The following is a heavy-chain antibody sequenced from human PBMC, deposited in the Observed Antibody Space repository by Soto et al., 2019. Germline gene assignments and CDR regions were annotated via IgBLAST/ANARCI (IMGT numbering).Heavy chain of an antibody. V-gene: IGHV3-30-3*01. D-gene: IGHD2-2*01. J-gene: IGHJ4*02. CDR2: ISHDGINK. Sequence: GGSLRLCCAASGFTFSSYAMNWVRQAPGKGLEWVALISHDGINKYYADSVRGRFTISRDSSTNTLYLQMNSLRAADTAVYYCGRCTSTSCHLGSDYWGQGTLVTVSS. CDR3: GRCTSTSCHLGSDY. CDR1: GFTFSSYA.